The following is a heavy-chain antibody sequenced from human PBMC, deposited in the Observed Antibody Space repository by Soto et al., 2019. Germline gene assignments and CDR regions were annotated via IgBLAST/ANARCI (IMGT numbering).Heavy chain of an antibody. CDR2: IYYSGST. CDR1: GGSISSYY. D-gene: IGHD6-13*01. J-gene: IGHJ5*02. Sequence: SETLSLTCTFSGGSISSYYWSWIRQPPGKGLEWIGYIYYSGSTNYNPSLKSRVTISVDTSKNQFSLKLSSVTAADTAVYYCARVPFMGNVGSSWYGWFDPWGQGTLVTVSS. V-gene: IGHV4-59*01. CDR3: ARVPFMGNVGSSWYGWFDP.